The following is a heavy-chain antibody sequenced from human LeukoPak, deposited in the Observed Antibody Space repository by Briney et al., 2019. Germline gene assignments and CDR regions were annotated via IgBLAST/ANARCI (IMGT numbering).Heavy chain of an antibody. CDR3: TTGASDILTGYYTGSNYYFDY. V-gene: IGHV3-15*01. D-gene: IGHD3-9*01. Sequence: GGSLRLSCAASGFTFNNAWKSWVRQAPGQGLELVGRIRSKTDGGTTDYAAPVKGRFTISRDDSKNTLYLQMNSLKTEDTAVYYCTTGASDILTGYYTGSNYYFDYWGQGALVTVSS. CDR1: GFTFNNAW. J-gene: IGHJ4*02. CDR2: IRSKTDGGTT.